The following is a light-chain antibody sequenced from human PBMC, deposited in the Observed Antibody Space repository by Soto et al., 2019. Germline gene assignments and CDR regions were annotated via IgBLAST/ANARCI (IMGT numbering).Light chain of an antibody. J-gene: IGKJ4*01. Sequence: DIQMTQSPSSLSASVGDRVTITCRASQGISNYLAWYQQIPGKVPKLLISAASTLQSGVPSRFSGSGSGTDFHLNISSPQPEDVATYYCQKYTNVPAFGGGTKVEIK. CDR2: AAS. CDR1: QGISNY. V-gene: IGKV1-27*01. CDR3: QKYTNVPA.